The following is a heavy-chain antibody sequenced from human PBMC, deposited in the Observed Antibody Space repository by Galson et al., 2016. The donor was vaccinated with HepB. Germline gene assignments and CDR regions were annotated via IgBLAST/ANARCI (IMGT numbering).Heavy chain of an antibody. D-gene: IGHD3-16*01. CDR3: ATKTGLSAYGGEFQR. CDR2: ISGGDSGTT. J-gene: IGHJ1*01. Sequence: SLRLSCAASGFTFRNYGMTWVRQAPGKGLEWVSVISGGDSGTTFYADSVKGRVSNTRDNSNNTLYLQMNSLRAGDTAIYYCATKTGLSAYGGEFQRWGQGTLVTVSS. V-gene: IGHV3-23*01. CDR1: GFTFRNYG.